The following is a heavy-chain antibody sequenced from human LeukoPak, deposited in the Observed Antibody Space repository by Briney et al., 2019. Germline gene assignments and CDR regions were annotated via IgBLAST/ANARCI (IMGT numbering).Heavy chain of an antibody. Sequence: ASVKVSCKGSGYTFTGYYMHWVRQAPGQGLEWMGRINPNSGGTNYAQKRQGRVTLNRDTCISTAYMELSRLRSDDTAVYYCARDRGYCSSTSCLRDDYWGQGTLVTVSS. CDR1: GYTFTGYY. CDR3: ARDRGYCSSTSCLRDDY. V-gene: IGHV1-2*06. J-gene: IGHJ4*02. CDR2: INPNSGGT. D-gene: IGHD2-2*01.